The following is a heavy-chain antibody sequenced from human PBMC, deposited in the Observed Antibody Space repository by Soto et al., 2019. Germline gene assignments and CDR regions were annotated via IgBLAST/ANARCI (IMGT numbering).Heavy chain of an antibody. J-gene: IGHJ5*02. Sequence: ASVKVSCKASGYTFTSYYMHWVRQAPGQGLEWMGIINPSGGSTSYAQKFQGRVTMTRDTSTSTVYMELSSLRSEDTAVYYCARVSSGTTAYTNWFDPWGQGTLVT. V-gene: IGHV1-46*03. CDR2: INPSGGST. CDR3: ARVSSGTTAYTNWFDP. CDR1: GYTFTSYY. D-gene: IGHD3-10*01.